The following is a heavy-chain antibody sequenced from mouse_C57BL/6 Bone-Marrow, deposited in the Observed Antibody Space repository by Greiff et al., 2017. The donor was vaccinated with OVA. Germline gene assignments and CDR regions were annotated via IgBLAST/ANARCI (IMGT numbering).Heavy chain of an antibody. D-gene: IGHD3-2*02. CDR1: GYSITSGYY. CDR2: ISYDGSN. V-gene: IGHV3-6*01. Sequence: VQLKESGPGLVKPSQSLSLTCSVTGYSITSGYYWNWIRQFPGNKLEWMGYISYDGSNNYNPSLKNRISITRDTSKNQFFLKLNSVTTEDTATYYCAREGSSGYEAMDYWGQGTSVTVSS. CDR3: AREGSSGYEAMDY. J-gene: IGHJ4*01.